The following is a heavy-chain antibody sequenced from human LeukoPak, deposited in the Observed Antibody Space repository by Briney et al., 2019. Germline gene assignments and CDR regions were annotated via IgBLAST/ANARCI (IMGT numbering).Heavy chain of an antibody. D-gene: IGHD3-22*01. Sequence: PAGSLRLSCAASGFTFRSYSMNWVRQAPSKGPDWVSSISSSSSYIYYADSVKGRFTISRDNAKNSLYLQMNSLRAEDTAVYYCARAPAYYYDSSGLNWGQGTLVTVSS. J-gene: IGHJ4*02. CDR1: GFTFRSYS. CDR2: ISSSSSYI. V-gene: IGHV3-21*01. CDR3: ARAPAYYYDSSGLN.